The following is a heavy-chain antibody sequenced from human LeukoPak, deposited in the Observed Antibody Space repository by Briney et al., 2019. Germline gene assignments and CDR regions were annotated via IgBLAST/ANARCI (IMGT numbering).Heavy chain of an antibody. Sequence: PGRSLRLSCAASGVTFSDYAMHWVRQAPGKGLEWVAVISYDGSNEYYADSVKGRFTISRDNSKNTLFLQMNSLRAEDTTVYYCARTRGWFTHFAHWGQGTLVTVSS. D-gene: IGHD6-19*01. J-gene: IGHJ4*02. CDR3: ARTRGWFTHFAH. CDR1: GVTFSDYA. V-gene: IGHV3-30-3*01. CDR2: ISYDGSNE.